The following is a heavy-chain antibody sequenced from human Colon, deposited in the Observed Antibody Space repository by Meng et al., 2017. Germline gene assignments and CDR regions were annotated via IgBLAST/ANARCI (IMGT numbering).Heavy chain of an antibody. CDR3: ASSDYYRSDY. V-gene: IGHV4-4*02. Sequence: QVKLQGSGPGLVKPSETLSLTFAVSGGSISRSDWWSWVRQPPGKGLEWIGETSHSGSTNYSPSLKSRVTISLDKSKNQLSLKLNSVTAADTAVYYCASSDYYRSDYWGQGTLVTVSS. D-gene: IGHD3-22*01. CDR2: TSHSGST. CDR1: GGSISRSDW. J-gene: IGHJ4*02.